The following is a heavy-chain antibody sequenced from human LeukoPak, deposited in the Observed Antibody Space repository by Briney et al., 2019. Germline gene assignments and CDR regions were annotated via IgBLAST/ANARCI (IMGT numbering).Heavy chain of an antibody. Sequence: ASVRVSCKASGYTFTGYYMHWVRQAPGQGLEWMGWINPNSGGTNYAQKFQGRVTITRDTSISTAYMEPSRLRSDDTAVYYCAKGSIAVARTNYDYWGQGTLVTVSS. J-gene: IGHJ4*02. V-gene: IGHV1-2*02. CDR2: INPNSGGT. D-gene: IGHD6-19*01. CDR1: GYTFTGYY. CDR3: AKGSIAVARTNYDY.